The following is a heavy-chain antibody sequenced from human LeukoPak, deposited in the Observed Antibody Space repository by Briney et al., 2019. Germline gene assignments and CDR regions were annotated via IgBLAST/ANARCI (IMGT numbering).Heavy chain of an antibody. CDR2: ISGSGGSK. Sequence: PGGSLRLSCVASGFTFDNYAMTWVRQAPGKGLDWVSAISGSGGSKYYADSVKGRFTISRDNSKNTLYLQMNSLRAEDTAVYYCAKGSGYSGDDLASHFDYWGQGTLVTVSS. CDR3: AKGSGYSGDDLASHFDY. CDR1: GFTFDNYA. D-gene: IGHD5-12*01. V-gene: IGHV3-23*01. J-gene: IGHJ4*02.